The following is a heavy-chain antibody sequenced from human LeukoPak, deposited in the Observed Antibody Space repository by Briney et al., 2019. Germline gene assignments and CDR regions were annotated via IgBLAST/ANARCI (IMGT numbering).Heavy chain of an antibody. D-gene: IGHD5-24*01. CDR1: GGSISSGSYY. Sequence: SQTLSLTCTVSGGSISSGSYYWSWIRQPAGKGLEWIGRIYTSGSTNYNPSLESRVTISVDTSKNQFSLKLSSVTAADTAVYYCARRVRSSRDRLGTYYYGMDVWGQGTTVTVSS. CDR3: ARRVRSSRDRLGTYYYGMDV. J-gene: IGHJ6*02. CDR2: IYTSGST. V-gene: IGHV4-61*02.